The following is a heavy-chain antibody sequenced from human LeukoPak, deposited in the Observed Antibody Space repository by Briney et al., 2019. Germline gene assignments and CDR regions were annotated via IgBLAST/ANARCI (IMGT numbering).Heavy chain of an antibody. CDR2: ISSSSSYI. Sequence: GXSLRLSCAASGFTFSSYSMNWVRQAPGKGLEWVSSISSSSSYIYYADSVKGRFTISRDNAKNSLYLQMNSLRAEDTAVYYCARDAPLGGFDYWGQGTLVTVSS. J-gene: IGHJ4*02. V-gene: IGHV3-21*01. CDR3: ARDAPLGGFDY. CDR1: GFTFSSYS. D-gene: IGHD3-10*01.